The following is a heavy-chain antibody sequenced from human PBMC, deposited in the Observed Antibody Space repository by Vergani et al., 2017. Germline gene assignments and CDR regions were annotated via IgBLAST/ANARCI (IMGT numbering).Heavy chain of an antibody. J-gene: IGHJ4*02. D-gene: IGHD2-21*02. V-gene: IGHV4-38-2*01. CDR3: ARHNLWGDSQTGIDF. CDR1: GYSISSGSY. Sequence: QVQLQESGPGLVKPSETLSLTCAVSGYSISSGSYWAWIRQPPGKGLEWIGSIFHSGTTHYNPSIEILVTISVATSRNQFSLMLSSVTAADTAVYYCARHNLWGDSQTGIDFWGLGTLVIVSS. CDR2: IFHSGTT.